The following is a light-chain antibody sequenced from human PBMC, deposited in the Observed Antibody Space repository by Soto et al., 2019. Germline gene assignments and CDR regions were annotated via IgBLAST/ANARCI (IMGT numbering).Light chain of an antibody. CDR3: QQYGSSPYT. CDR2: GAS. J-gene: IGKJ2*01. Sequence: EIVLTQSPGTLSLSPGERDTLSCRASQSVSSSYLARYQQKPGQAPRLLIYGASIRATGIPDRFSGSGSGTDFTLTISRLEPEDFAVYYWQQYGSSPYTFGQGTKLAI. CDR1: QSVSSSY. V-gene: IGKV3-20*01.